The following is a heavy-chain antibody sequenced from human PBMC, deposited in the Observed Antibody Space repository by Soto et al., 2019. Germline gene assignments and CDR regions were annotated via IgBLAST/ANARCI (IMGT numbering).Heavy chain of an antibody. J-gene: IGHJ5*02. CDR2: ISYDGSNK. CDR3: ARDGSSGWAPQNWFDP. D-gene: IGHD6-19*01. CDR1: GFTFSSYA. Sequence: QVQLVESGGGVVQPGRSLRLSCAASGFTFSSYAMHWVRQAPGKGLEWVAVISYDGSNKYYADSVKGRFTISRDNSKNTLYLQMNSLRAEDTAVYYCARDGSSGWAPQNWFDPWGQGTLVTVSS. V-gene: IGHV3-30-3*01.